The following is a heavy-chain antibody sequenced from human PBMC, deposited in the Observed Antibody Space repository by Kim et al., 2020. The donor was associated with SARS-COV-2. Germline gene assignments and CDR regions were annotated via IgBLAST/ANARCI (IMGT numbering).Heavy chain of an antibody. D-gene: IGHD5-12*01. J-gene: IGHJ4*02. V-gene: IGHV3-23*01. Sequence: YYAAPVRGRFTASRDESKNELFLQMSDLRAEDTAVYYCAKHLGATKQPFDFWGQGTLVTVSS. CDR3: AKHLGATKQPFDF.